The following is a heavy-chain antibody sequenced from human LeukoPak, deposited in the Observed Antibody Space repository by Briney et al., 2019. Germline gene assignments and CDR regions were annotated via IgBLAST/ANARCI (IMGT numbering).Heavy chain of an antibody. J-gene: IGHJ4*02. CDR3: AKDQNSHFDY. Sequence: PGRSLRLSCAASGFTFSSYGMHWVRQAPGKGLEWVAVISYDGSNKYYADSVKGRFTISRDNSKNTLYLQMNSLRAEDTAVYYCAKDQNSHFDYWGQGTLVTVSS. CDR2: ISYDGSNK. D-gene: IGHD2/OR15-2a*01. CDR1: GFTFSSYG. V-gene: IGHV3-30*18.